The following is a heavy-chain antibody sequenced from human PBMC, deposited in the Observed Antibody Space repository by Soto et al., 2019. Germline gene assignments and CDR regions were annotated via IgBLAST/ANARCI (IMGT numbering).Heavy chain of an antibody. J-gene: IGHJ4*02. V-gene: IGHV1-18*01. D-gene: IGHD1-26*01. CDR1: GYTFTSYG. CDR3: AKGAGWEPQYYFDY. Sequence: QVQLVQSGAEVKMPGASVKVSCKASGYTFTSYGIIWVRQAPGQGLEWMGWINPYNGNTKYAQKLQGRVTMTTDTPTSTAYMELRSLRSDDTAVYYCAKGAGWEPQYYFDYWGQGTLVPVSS. CDR2: INPYNGNT.